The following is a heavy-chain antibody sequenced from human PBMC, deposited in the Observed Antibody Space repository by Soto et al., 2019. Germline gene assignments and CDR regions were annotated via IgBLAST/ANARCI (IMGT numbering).Heavy chain of an antibody. CDR2: IWYDGSNK. J-gene: IGHJ4*02. D-gene: IGHD3-9*01. Sequence: GGSLRLSFAASGFTFSSYGMHWVRQAPGKGLEWVAVIWYDGSNKYYADSVKGRFTISSDNSKNTLYLQMNSLRAKDTAVYYCARDYDILTGSLYFDYWGQGTLVTV. CDR1: GFTFSSYG. CDR3: ARDYDILTGSLYFDY. V-gene: IGHV3-33*01.